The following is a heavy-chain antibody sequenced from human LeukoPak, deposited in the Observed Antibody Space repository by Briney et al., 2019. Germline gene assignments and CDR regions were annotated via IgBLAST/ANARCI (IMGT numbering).Heavy chain of an antibody. Sequence: ETLSLTCTVSGGSVSSYYWSWIRQPPGKGLEWIGYMYYSGSTNYNPSLKSRVTISIDTSKNQFSLKLSSVTAADTAVYYCARAINYYDSSDESWFDPWGQGTLVTVSS. D-gene: IGHD3-22*01. CDR2: MYYSGST. CDR3: ARAINYYDSSDESWFDP. J-gene: IGHJ5*02. V-gene: IGHV4-59*02. CDR1: GGSVSSYY.